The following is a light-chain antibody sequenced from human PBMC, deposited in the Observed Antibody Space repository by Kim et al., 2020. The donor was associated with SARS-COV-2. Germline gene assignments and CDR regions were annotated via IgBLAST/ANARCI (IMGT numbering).Light chain of an antibody. CDR1: SLRSYY. CDR2: GKN. Sequence: SSELTQDPAVSVALGQTVRITCQGDSLRSYYASWYQQKPGRAPVLVIYGKNNRPSGIPDRFSGSSSGNTASLTITGAQAEDEADYYCNSRDSSGNHPDVFGTGTQLTVL. J-gene: IGLJ1*01. CDR3: NSRDSSGNHPDV. V-gene: IGLV3-19*01.